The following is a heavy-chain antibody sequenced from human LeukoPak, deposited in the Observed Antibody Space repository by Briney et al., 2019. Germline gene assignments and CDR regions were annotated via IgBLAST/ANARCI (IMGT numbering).Heavy chain of an antibody. D-gene: IGHD3-10*01. V-gene: IGHV3-30*04. J-gene: IGHJ4*02. CDR1: GFTFSSYA. CDR3: YGSGTPLAY. CDR2: ISYDGSNK. Sequence: GRSLRLSCAASGFTFSSYAMHWVRQAPGKGLEWVAVISYDGSNKYYADSVKGRFSISRDNSKNTLYLQMNSLRAEDTAVYYSYGSGTPLAYWGQGTLVTVSS.